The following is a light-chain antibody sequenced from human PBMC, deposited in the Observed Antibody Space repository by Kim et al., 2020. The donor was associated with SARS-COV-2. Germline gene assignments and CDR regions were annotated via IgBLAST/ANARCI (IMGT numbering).Light chain of an antibody. CDR2: KES. J-gene: IGKJ1*01. Sequence: AAIGDRVSITCRASQSISRWLAWYQQKPGKAPKVLIYKESTVESGVPSRFSGSGSETEFTLTITGLQPDDFATYFCQQYQSSPWTIGPRTKVDIK. V-gene: IGKV1-5*03. CDR1: QSISRW. CDR3: QQYQSSPWT.